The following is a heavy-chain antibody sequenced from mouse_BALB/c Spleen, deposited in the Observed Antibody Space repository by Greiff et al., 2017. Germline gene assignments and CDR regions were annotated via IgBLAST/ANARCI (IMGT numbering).Heavy chain of an antibody. D-gene: IGHD4-1*01. Sequence: VQLQQSGAELVKPGASVKLSCTASGFNIKDTYMHWVKQRPEQGLEWIGRIDPANGNTKYDPKFQGKATITADTSSNTAYLQLSSLTSEDTAVYYCARFPSNWDGVVYWGQGTTLTVSS. J-gene: IGHJ2*01. CDR1: GFNIKDTY. V-gene: IGHV14-3*02. CDR3: ARFPSNWDGVVY. CDR2: IDPANGNT.